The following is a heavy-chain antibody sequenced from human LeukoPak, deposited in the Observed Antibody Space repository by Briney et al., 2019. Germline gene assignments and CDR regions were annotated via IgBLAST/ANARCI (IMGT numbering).Heavy chain of an antibody. D-gene: IGHD3-9*01. CDR2: INPDGSVK. J-gene: IGHJ4*02. Sequence: GGSLRLSCIASGFTFSNYWMSWVRQAPGKGLEWVANINPDGSVKLYVDSAKGRFIISRDNAENSLYLQMNSLRADDTAVYYCASGHFGWVLGGQGTLVTVSS. V-gene: IGHV3-7*01. CDR1: GFTFSNYW. CDR3: ASGHFGWVL.